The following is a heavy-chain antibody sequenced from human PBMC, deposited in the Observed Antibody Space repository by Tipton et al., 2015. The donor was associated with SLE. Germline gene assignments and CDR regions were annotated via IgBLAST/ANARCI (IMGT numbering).Heavy chain of an antibody. CDR2: ISGSGGST. CDR1: GFTVSSNY. J-gene: IGHJ4*02. D-gene: IGHD6-13*01. V-gene: IGHV3-23*01. Sequence: SLRLSCAASGFTVSSNYMSWVRQAPGKGLEWVSAISGSGGSTYYADSVKGRFTISRDNSKNTLYLQMNSLRAEDTAVYYCAKEGIAAAGDFDYWGQGTLVTVSS. CDR3: AKEGIAAAGDFDY.